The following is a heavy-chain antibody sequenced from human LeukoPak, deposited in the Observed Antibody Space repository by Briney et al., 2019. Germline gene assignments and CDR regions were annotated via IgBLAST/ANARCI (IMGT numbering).Heavy chain of an antibody. CDR1: GFTFSSYA. CDR2: IRSKAYGGTT. CDR3: TRDRQGSYYRYFDY. J-gene: IGHJ4*02. D-gene: IGHD1-26*01. Sequence: GGSLRLSCAASGFTFSSYAMSWVRQAPGKGLEWVGFIRSKAYGGTTEYAASVKGRFTISRDDSKSIAYLQMNSLKTEDTAVYYCTRDRQGSYYRYFDYWGQGTLVTVSS. V-gene: IGHV3-49*04.